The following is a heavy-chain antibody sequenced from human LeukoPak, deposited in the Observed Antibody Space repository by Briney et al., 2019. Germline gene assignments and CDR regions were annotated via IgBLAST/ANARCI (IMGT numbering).Heavy chain of an antibody. CDR1: GYTFTRFW. CDR2: IYPGDSDT. V-gene: IGHV5-51*01. Sequence: GESLKISCKGSGYTFTRFWIGRVRQMPGKGLEWMGIIYPGDSDTRYSPSFQGQVTISADKSISTAYLQWSSLKASDTAMYYCARPVLDGLDVWGQGTTVTVSS. CDR3: ARPVLDGLDV. J-gene: IGHJ6*02. D-gene: IGHD1-14*01.